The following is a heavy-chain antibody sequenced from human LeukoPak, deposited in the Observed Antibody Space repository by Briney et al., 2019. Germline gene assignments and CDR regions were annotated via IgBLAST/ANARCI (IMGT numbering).Heavy chain of an antibody. J-gene: IGHJ4*02. CDR2: IYHSGAA. Sequence: SETLSLTCSVSGGSITSGVYYWTWIRQHPGKGLEWIGYIYHSGAAPYTPSLKSRVSISVDTSKNHFSLRLGAVTAADTAVYYCARVRPYSGDYIYPFDYWGQGSLVTVSS. D-gene: IGHD4-17*01. V-gene: IGHV4-31*03. CDR1: GGSITSGVYY. CDR3: ARVRPYSGDYIYPFDY.